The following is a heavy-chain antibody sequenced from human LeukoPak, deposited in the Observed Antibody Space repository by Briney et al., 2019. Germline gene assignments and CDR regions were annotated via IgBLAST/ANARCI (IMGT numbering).Heavy chain of an antibody. J-gene: IGHJ4*02. CDR3: ARVVDILTGYPSPPFDY. V-gene: IGHV3-9*01. CDR1: GFTFDDYA. D-gene: IGHD3-9*01. Sequence: PGRSLRLSCAASGFTFDDYAMHWVRQAPGKGLEWVSGISWNSGSIGYADSVKGRFTISRDNAKNTLYLQMNSLRAEDTAVYYCARVVDILTGYPSPPFDYWGQGTLVTVSS. CDR2: ISWNSGSI.